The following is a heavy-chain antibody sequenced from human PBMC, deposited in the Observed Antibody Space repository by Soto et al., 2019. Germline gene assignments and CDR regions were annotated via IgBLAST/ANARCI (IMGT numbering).Heavy chain of an antibody. D-gene: IGHD2-15*01. CDR2: IIPIFGTA. J-gene: IGHJ4*02. V-gene: IGHV1-69*06. CDR3: ARGAPYCSGGSCYAVY. Sequence: AVKVSCKASGGTFSSYAISWVRQAPGQGLEWMGGIIPIFGTANYAQKFQGRVTITADKSTSTAYMELSSLRSEDTAVYYCARGAPYCSGGSCYAVYWGQGTLVTVSS. CDR1: GGTFSSYA.